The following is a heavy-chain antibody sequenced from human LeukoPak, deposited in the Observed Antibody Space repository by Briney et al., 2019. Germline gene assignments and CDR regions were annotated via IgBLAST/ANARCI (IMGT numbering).Heavy chain of an antibody. V-gene: IGHV4-59*01. CDR2: IYSSGST. CDR3: ARGPTKYYFDY. J-gene: IGHJ4*02. Sequence: SETLSLTCTVSGGSMSSYYWSWIRQPPGKGLEWIGYIYSSGSTNYNPSLKSRVTISVDTSKNQFSLKLSSVTAADTAVYYCARGPTKYYFDYWGQGTLVTVSS. D-gene: IGHD2-8*01. CDR1: GGSMSSYY.